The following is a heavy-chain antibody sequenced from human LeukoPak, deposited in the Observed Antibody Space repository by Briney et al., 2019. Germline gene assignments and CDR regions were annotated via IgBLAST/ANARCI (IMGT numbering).Heavy chain of an antibody. CDR2: IRQDGSET. V-gene: IGHV3-7*01. Sequence: GGSLRLSCATSGFTFDSYWMTWVRQAPGKGLEWVANIRQDGSETHYGESVKGRFTVSRDNAKRSLYLQMNSLKAEDTAEYYCTRHYYYDSWNDYWGQGTLVTVSS. J-gene: IGHJ4*02. CDR1: GFTFDSYW. D-gene: IGHD3-22*01. CDR3: TRHYYYDSWNDY.